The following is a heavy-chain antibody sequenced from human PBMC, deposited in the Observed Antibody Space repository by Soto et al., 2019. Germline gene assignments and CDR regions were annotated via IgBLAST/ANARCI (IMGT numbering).Heavy chain of an antibody. CDR3: ARTAIPLVIEEYYFDY. V-gene: IGHV4-30-2*01. CDR1: GGSISSGGYS. CDR2: IYHSGST. Sequence: TLSLTCAVSGGSISSGGYSWSWIRQPPGKGLEWIGYIYHSGSTYYNPSLKSRVTISVDRSKNQFSLKLSSVTAADTAVYYCARTAIPLVIEEYYFDYWGQGPIVTVSS. J-gene: IGHJ4*02. D-gene: IGHD3-22*01.